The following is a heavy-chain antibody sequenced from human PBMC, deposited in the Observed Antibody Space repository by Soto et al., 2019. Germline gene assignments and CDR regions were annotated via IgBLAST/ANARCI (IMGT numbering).Heavy chain of an antibody. D-gene: IGHD1-26*01. J-gene: IGHJ4*02. Sequence: QVQLQESGPGLVKPSGTLSLTCAVSGGSISSSNWWSWVRQPPGKGLARIGEIYHSGSTNYNPSLKSRVTISVDKSKNQFSLKLSSVTAADTAVYYCARAPGPTERSGSSSLDYWGQGTLVTVSS. V-gene: IGHV4-4*02. CDR1: GGSISSSNW. CDR2: IYHSGST. CDR3: ARAPGPTERSGSSSLDY.